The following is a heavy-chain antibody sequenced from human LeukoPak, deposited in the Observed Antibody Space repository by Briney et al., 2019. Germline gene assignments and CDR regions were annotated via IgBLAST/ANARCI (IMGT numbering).Heavy chain of an antibody. V-gene: IGHV3-74*01. Sequence: GGSLRLSCAASGFTFRSYGMHWVRQATGKGLVWVSGINTDGSTTSYADSVKGRFTISRDNCKNTLYLQMNSLRAEDTAVYYCAKDTGHGSYNYYYYAMDVWGRGPPVTVSS. CDR1: GFTFRSYG. J-gene: IGHJ6*02. CDR3: AKDTGHGSYNYYYYAMDV. D-gene: IGHD1-26*01. CDR2: INTDGSTT.